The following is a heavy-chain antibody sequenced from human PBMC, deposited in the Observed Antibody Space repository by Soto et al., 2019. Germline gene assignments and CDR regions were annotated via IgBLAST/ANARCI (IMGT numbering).Heavy chain of an antibody. V-gene: IGHV3-21*01. CDR3: ASGDSGSYSYYYYYYYMDV. D-gene: IGHD3-10*01. Sequence: GGSLRLSCAASGFTFSSYSMNWVRQAPGKGLEWVSSISSSSSYIYYADSVKGRFTISRDNAKNSLYLQMNSLRAEDTAVYYCASGDSGSYSYYYYYYYMDVWGKGTTVTVSS. CDR2: ISSSSSYI. J-gene: IGHJ6*03. CDR1: GFTFSSYS.